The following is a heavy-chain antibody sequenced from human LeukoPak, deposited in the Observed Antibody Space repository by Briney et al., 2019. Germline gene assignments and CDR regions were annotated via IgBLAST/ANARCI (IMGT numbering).Heavy chain of an antibody. CDR3: ARGPGSSGGAYVGDY. V-gene: IGHV3-74*01. CDR1: GFTFSNYW. J-gene: IGHJ4*01. Sequence: GGSLRLCCAASGFTFSNYWMHCVRQVPGKGLVWVSRSDGGGSSTSYADSVKGRFSISRDNAKSILYLQMNSLRAEDTAVYYCARGPGSSGGAYVGDYWGHGTLVTVSS. CDR2: SDGGGSST. D-gene: IGHD3-22*01.